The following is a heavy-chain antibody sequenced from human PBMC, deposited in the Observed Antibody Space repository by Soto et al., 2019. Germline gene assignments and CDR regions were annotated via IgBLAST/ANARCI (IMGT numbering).Heavy chain of an antibody. CDR3: VHSRCGGDCLQSYSSHYYYGLDV. Sequence: QITLKESGPTLVKPTQTLTLTCTFSGFSLNTGGLGVGWIRQPPGKALEWLALIYWDNDKRYSPSLMSRLTITQDTSKNQVVLTMTNMDTVDAATYYCVHSRCGGDCLQSYSSHYYYGLDVWGQGTTVTVSS. V-gene: IGHV2-5*02. CDR1: GFSLNTGGLG. J-gene: IGHJ6*02. D-gene: IGHD2-21*02. CDR2: IYWDNDK.